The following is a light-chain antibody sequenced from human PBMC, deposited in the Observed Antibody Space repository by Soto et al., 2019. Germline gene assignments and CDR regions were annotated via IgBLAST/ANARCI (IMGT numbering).Light chain of an antibody. V-gene: IGKV1-5*03. CDR3: QQRSNCPIT. CDR2: QAS. CDR1: QSVYNT. Sequence: DIQVTQSPYTLSASSRVRVSITCLASQSVYNTLAWYQQKPGKAPKLMIYQASSLETGVPSRFSGSGSGTEFTLTISSLQPDDFAVYYCQQRSNCPITVGQGTRLAIK. J-gene: IGKJ5*01.